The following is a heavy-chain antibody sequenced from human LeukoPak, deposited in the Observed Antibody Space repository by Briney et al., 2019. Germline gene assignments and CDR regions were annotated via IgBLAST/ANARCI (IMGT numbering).Heavy chain of an antibody. CDR1: GYTFTSYY. V-gene: IGHV1-46*01. D-gene: IGHD2-15*01. CDR3: ARSSSGYSGTYDAFDL. Sequence: ASVKVSCKASGYTFTSYYMHWVRQAPGQGLEWMGIINPSGGSTSYAQKFQGRVTMTRDTSTSTVYMELSSLRSEDTAVYYCARSSSGYSGTYDAFDLWGQGTMVTVSS. CDR2: INPSGGST. J-gene: IGHJ3*01.